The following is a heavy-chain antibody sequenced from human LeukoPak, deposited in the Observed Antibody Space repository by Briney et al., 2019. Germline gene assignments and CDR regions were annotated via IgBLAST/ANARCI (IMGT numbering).Heavy chain of an antibody. CDR2: ISSSSSYI. Sequence: GGSLRLSCAASGFTFSSYSMNWVRQAPGKGLEWVSSISSSSSYIYYADSVKGRFTISRDNAKNSLYLQMNSLRAEDTAVYYCARVGATRTWGSSWYVDYWGQGTLVPVSS. CDR3: ARVGATRTWGSSWYVDY. CDR1: GFTFSSYS. J-gene: IGHJ4*02. D-gene: IGHD6-13*01. V-gene: IGHV3-21*01.